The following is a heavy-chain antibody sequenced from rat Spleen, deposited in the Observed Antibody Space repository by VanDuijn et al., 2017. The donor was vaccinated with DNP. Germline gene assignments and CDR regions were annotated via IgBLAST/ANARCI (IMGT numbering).Heavy chain of an antibody. J-gene: IGHJ2*01. V-gene: IGHV5-31*01. CDR2: ISNTGDNT. CDR3: TTGVVDY. CDR1: GFIFSNYW. D-gene: IGHD1-1*01. Sequence: EVQLVESGGGPVQPGRSLKLSCVASGFIFSNYWMTWIRQAPGTGLEWVASISNTGDNTYYSDSVRGRFTISRDNAKSTLYLQMDSLRSEDTATYYCTTGVVDYWGQGVMVTVSS.